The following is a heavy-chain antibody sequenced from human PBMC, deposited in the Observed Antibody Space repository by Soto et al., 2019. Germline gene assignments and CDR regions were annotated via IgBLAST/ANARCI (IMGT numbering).Heavy chain of an antibody. Sequence: SETLSLTCTVSGDSISGGASFWSWIRQPPGKGLEWIANVYYSGSSYYNPSLKSRLTISVDTTKNQFSLQLKSMTAADAAVYYCAKLSCTSSTCYFPGWFDPWGQGTLVTVPQ. CDR1: GDSISGGASF. CDR3: AKLSCTSSTCYFPGWFDP. CDR2: VYYSGSS. D-gene: IGHD2-2*01. V-gene: IGHV4-31*03. J-gene: IGHJ5*02.